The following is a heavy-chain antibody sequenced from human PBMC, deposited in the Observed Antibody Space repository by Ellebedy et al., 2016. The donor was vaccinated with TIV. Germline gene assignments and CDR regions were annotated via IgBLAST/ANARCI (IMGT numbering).Heavy chain of an antibody. CDR3: VRDGGRDGYTYRYFEL. Sequence: GESLKISCAASGNTFSSYNMNWVRQAPGKGLQWVSYISTTSSNIYYADSVKGRFTISRDNAKNSLTLQMDSLRDEDTAVYYCVRDGGRDGYTYRYFELWGRGTLVTVSS. J-gene: IGHJ2*01. CDR1: GNTFSSYN. D-gene: IGHD5-24*01. V-gene: IGHV3-48*02. CDR2: ISTTSSNI.